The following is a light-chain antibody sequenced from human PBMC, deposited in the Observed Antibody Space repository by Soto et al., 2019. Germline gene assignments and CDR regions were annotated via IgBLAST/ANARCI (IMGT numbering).Light chain of an antibody. J-gene: IGKJ4*01. Sequence: DIQMTQSPSSASTSVGDRVTITCRASQGINHDLAWFQQKPGEAPKSLIYAAFTLQRGVPSKFSGSGSGTDFTLTIDNLQPEDSATYFCQQYKDYPLTFGGGTKVEIK. CDR1: QGINHD. V-gene: IGKV1-16*02. CDR3: QQYKDYPLT. CDR2: AAF.